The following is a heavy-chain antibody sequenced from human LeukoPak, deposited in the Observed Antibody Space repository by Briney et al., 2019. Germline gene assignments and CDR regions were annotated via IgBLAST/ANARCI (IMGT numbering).Heavy chain of an antibody. CDR3: TREIRKMVRYFFAY. V-gene: IGHV3-66*02. D-gene: IGHD5-18*01. CDR1: GFTVNKNY. J-gene: IGHJ4*02. Sequence: GGSLRLSCAASGFTVNKNYMNWVRQAPGKGLEWVAVIYSGGSTYYADSMKGRFTASRDNSKNTLYLQMNNFRAEDTAVHYYTREIRKMVRYFFAYGGGGTLVTLS. CDR2: IYSGGST.